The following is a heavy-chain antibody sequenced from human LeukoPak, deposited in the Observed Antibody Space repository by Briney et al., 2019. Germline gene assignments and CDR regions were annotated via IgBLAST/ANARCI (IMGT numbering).Heavy chain of an antibody. CDR1: GYTFTSYD. CDR2: MNPNSGNT. CDR3: ARGNIVVVPALSYCMDV. D-gene: IGHD2-2*01. Sequence: GASVKVSCKASGYTFTSYDINWVRQATGQGLEWMGWMNPNSGNTGYAQKFQGRVTITRNTSISTAYMELSSLRSEDTAVYYCARGNIVVVPALSYCMDVWGKGTTVTVSS. J-gene: IGHJ6*03. V-gene: IGHV1-8*03.